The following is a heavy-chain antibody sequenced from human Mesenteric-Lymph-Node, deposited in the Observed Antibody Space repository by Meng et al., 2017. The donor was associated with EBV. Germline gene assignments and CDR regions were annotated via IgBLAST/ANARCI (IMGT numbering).Heavy chain of an antibody. V-gene: IGHV4-30-4*01. CDR1: RGSITMCGYY. Sequence: QWLLQSPGPAPVKPSQTCSPTCALSRGSITMCGYYWSWIRQPPGKGLEWIGYIYYSGDTYYNPSLKSRVTISVDTSKNQFSLKLSSVTASDTAVYYCVGGVAADGSVDYWGQGTLVTVSS. CDR3: VGGVAADGSVDY. CDR2: IYYSGDT. D-gene: IGHD6-13*01. J-gene: IGHJ4*02.